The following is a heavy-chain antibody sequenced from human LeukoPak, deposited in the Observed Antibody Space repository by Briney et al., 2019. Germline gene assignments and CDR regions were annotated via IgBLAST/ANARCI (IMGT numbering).Heavy chain of an antibody. CDR1: GLCFSSYG. CDR2: ISPDGDNE. J-gene: IGHJ4*02. V-gene: IGHV3-30*18. Sequence: GGSLRLSCAASGLCFSSYGMHWVRQGPGKGLEWVAAISPDGDNEYYADSVKGRITISGDNSKNTLYLQMNSLTTDDTAVYYCAKDGPYTSSFDYWGQGTLVTVSS. D-gene: IGHD6-13*01. CDR3: AKDGPYTSSFDY.